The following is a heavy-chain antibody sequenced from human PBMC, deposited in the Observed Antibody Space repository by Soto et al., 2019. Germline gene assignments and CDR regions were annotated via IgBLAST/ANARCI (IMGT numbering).Heavy chain of an antibody. CDR2: ISTSGTST. V-gene: IGHV3-11*01. J-gene: IGHJ4*02. CDR3: ARDGVLFRAGFDS. Sequence: QIQLEESGGGLVKPGGSLRLSCTVSGFTFSNYYMAWIRQAPGKGLEWISYISTSGTSTFYADSVKGRFTISRDNAMNSLFRQMNSLGVEDTAVYFCARDGVLFRAGFDSWGQGTLVTVAS. D-gene: IGHD3-16*01. CDR1: GFTFSNYY.